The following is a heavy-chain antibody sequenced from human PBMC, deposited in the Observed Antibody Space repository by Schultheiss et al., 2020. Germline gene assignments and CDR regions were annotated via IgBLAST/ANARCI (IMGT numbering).Heavy chain of an antibody. Sequence: GGSLRLSCAASGFTFSSYWMHWVRRAPGKGLVWVSAISGSGGSTYYADSVKGRFTISRDNSKNTLYLQMNSLRAEDTAVYYCAKNDITIFGVWYGMDVWGQGTTVTVSS. V-gene: IGHV3-23*01. CDR3: AKNDITIFGVWYGMDV. CDR1: GFTFSSYW. D-gene: IGHD3-3*01. CDR2: ISGSGGST. J-gene: IGHJ6*02.